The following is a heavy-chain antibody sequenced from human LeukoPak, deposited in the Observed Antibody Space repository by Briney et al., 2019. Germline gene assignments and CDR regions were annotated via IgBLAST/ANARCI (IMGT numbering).Heavy chain of an antibody. Sequence: QPGGSLRLSCAASGFTFSSYWMHWVRHAPGKGLVWVSRINSDGSSTSYADSVKGRFTISRDNSKNTLYLQMNSLRAEDTAVYYCASRPNDYGDYGHRLGYYYGMDVWGKGTTVTVSS. CDR2: INSDGSST. CDR1: GFTFSSYW. V-gene: IGHV3-74*01. J-gene: IGHJ6*04. D-gene: IGHD4-17*01. CDR3: ASRPNDYGDYGHRLGYYYGMDV.